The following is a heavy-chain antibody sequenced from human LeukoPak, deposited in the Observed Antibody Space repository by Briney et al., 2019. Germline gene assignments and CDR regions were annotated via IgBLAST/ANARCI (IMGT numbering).Heavy chain of an antibody. V-gene: IGHV3-48*03. CDR1: GFTFSSFE. CDR3: AKDDNYIRFLS. Sequence: GGSLRLSCAASGFTFSSFEMKWVRQAPGKGLEWVSYISSGGSTIYYADSVKGRFTISRDNSKNTLYLQMNSLRAEDTAVYYCAKDDNYIRFLSWGQGTLVTVSS. CDR2: ISSGGSTI. D-gene: IGHD3-16*01. J-gene: IGHJ5*02.